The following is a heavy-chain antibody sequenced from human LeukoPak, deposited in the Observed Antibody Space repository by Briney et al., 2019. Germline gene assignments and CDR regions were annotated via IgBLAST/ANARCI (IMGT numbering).Heavy chain of an antibody. D-gene: IGHD6-19*01. CDR2: IIPYNSNT. Sequence: ASVKVSCKASGGTFSSYAISWVRQAPGQGLEWMGGIIPYNSNTYYVQNLQGRVTMTTDTSTSTTYMELRRLRSDDTAVYYCARDLKRGYSSGRYSWGTGSSNDFWGQGTVVTVSS. V-gene: IGHV1-18*01. CDR3: ARDLKRGYSSGRYSWGTGSSNDF. J-gene: IGHJ4*02. CDR1: GGTFSSYA.